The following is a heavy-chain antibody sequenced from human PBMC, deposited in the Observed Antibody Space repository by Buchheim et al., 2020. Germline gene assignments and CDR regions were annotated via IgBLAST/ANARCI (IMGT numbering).Heavy chain of an antibody. J-gene: IGHJ4*02. D-gene: IGHD1-1*01. CDR2: ITGGGGNT. V-gene: IGHV3-23*01. CDR1: GFIFSNYA. CDR3: AKGDDQGSQ. Sequence: EVQLLESGGALVQPGGSLRLSCAASGFIFSNYAMSWVRQAPGKGLEWVSSITGGGGNTYYADSVKGRFTISRDNSKKVLYLQMASLRGEDTAVYYCAKGDDQGSQWGQGTL.